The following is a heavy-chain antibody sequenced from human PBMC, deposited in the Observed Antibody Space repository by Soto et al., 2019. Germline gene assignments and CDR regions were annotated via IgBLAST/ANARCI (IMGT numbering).Heavy chain of an antibody. V-gene: IGHV3-33*01. J-gene: IGHJ6*02. CDR1: GFTFSSYG. D-gene: IGHD2-2*01. CDR3: ARDLFREGCSSFSCNPYYYYGLDV. Sequence: QVQLVESGGGVVQPGRSLRLSCAASGFTFSSYGMHWVRQAPGKGLEWVAVIWYDGSNKYYVDSVKGRFTISRDNSKNTLYLQMNRLRGEDTAVYYCARDLFREGCSSFSCNPYYYYGLDVWGQGTTVTVS. CDR2: IWYDGSNK.